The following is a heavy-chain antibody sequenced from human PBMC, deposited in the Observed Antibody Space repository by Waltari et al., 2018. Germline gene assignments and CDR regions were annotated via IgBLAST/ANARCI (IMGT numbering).Heavy chain of an antibody. CDR3: ARGRFFDL. V-gene: IGHV3-48*04. CDR2: ICSSSKTI. CDR1: GFSFSIFS. J-gene: IGHJ2*01. Sequence: EVQLVESGGGLVQPGGSLRLSCAASGFSFSIFSMNWVRQAPGKGPEWVSYICSSSKTIYYADAVKGRFTMSRDNAKNSLDLQMNSLRAEDTAVYYCARGRFFDLWGRGTLVTVSS.